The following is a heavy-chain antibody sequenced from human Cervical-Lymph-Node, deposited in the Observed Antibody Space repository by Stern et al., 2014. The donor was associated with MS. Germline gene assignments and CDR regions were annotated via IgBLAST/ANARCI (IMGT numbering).Heavy chain of an antibody. J-gene: IGHJ1*01. V-gene: IGHV5-51*01. Sequence: EVQLVESGAEVKKPGESLKISCKGSGYSFTNYWIGWVRQMPGKGLEWMGILYPCDSDPRYSPSFQVQVTISADRSINTAYLQWSSLKASDTAMYYCARMWAVQGLRGNLPGYFQHWGQGTLVTVSS. CDR2: LYPCDSDP. CDR1: GYSFTNYW. D-gene: IGHD3-10*01. CDR3: ARMWAVQGLRGNLPGYFQH.